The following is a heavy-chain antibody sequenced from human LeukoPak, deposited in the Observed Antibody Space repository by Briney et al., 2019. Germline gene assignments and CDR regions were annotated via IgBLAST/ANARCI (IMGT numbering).Heavy chain of an antibody. J-gene: IGHJ4*02. D-gene: IGHD3-10*01. CDR3: AKGRGEWVTDY. V-gene: IGHV4-39*07. Sequence: PSETLSLTCTVSGGSISSNNHYWGWIRQPPGKGLEWIGSIYYSGRTYYNPSLKSRVTVSVDTSKNQFSLKLRSVTAADTAVYYCAKGRGEWVTDYWGQGTLVTVSS. CDR2: IYYSGRT. CDR1: GGSISSNNHY.